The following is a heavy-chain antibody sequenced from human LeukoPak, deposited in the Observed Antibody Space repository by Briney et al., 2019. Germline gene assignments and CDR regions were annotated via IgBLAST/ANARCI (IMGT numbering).Heavy chain of an antibody. CDR1: GGSFSGYY. J-gene: IGHJ4*02. D-gene: IGHD3-22*01. Sequence: SETLSLTCAVYGGSFSGYYWSWIRQPPGKGLEWIGEINHIGSTNYNPSLKSRVTISVDTSKNQFSLKLSSVTAADTAVYYCARGQYYYDSSGYFFYWGQGTLVTVSS. CDR3: ARGQYYYDSSGYFFY. CDR2: INHIGST. V-gene: IGHV4-34*01.